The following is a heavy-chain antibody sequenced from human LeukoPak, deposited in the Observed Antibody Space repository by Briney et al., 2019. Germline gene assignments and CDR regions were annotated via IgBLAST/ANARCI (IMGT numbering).Heavy chain of an antibody. CDR2: ISTTSVFM. V-gene: IGHV3-21*01. CDR1: GFTFNIYP. Sequence: GGSLRLSCAASGFTFNIYPMHWVRQAPGKGLEWVPTISTTSVFMYYADSVKGRFSISRDNAKDSLYLQMNSLRAGDTAVYYCTRDYWFDSWGQGTLVTVPS. CDR3: TRDYWFDS. J-gene: IGHJ5*01.